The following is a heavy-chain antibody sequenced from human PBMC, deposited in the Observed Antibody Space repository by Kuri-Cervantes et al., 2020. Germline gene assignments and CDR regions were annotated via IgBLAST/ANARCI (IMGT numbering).Heavy chain of an antibody. CDR2: IYSGGST. CDR3: ARSGAATKSVTRDYFDY. CDR1: GFTFSSYA. Sequence: LSLTCAASGFTFSSYAMSWVRQAPGKGLEWVSVIYSGGSTYYADSVKGRFTISRDNSKNTLYLQMNSLRAEDTAVYYCARSGAATKSVTRDYFDYWGQGTLVTVSS. D-gene: IGHD6-13*01. J-gene: IGHJ4*02. V-gene: IGHV3-53*01.